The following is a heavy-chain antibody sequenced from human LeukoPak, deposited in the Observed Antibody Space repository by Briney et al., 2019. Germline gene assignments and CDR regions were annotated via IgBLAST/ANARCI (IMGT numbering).Heavy chain of an antibody. D-gene: IGHD2-2*01. Sequence: ASVKVSCKASGGTFSSYAISWVRQAPGQGLEWMGGIIPIFGTANYAQKFQGRVTITADESTSTAYMELSSLRSEDTAVYYCARVRYCSSTSCIRPYYYMDVWGKGTTVTVSS. CDR1: GGTFSSYA. J-gene: IGHJ6*03. CDR3: ARVRYCSSTSCIRPYYYMDV. V-gene: IGHV1-69*13. CDR2: IIPIFGTA.